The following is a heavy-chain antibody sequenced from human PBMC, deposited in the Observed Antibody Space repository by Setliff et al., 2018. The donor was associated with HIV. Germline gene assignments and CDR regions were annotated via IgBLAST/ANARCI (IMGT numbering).Heavy chain of an antibody. D-gene: IGHD6-13*01. V-gene: IGHV1-18*01. J-gene: IGHJ6*03. CDR3: ARYGSSSWDNYYYMDV. CDR1: GYTFTSYG. Sequence: ASVKVSCKASGYTFTSYGITWVRQAPGQGLEWMGWIGAHNGYTKYAQNLQGRVSMTTDTSTSTAYMELRSLRSDDTAVYYCARYGSSSWDNYYYMDVWGKGTTVT. CDR2: IGAHNGYT.